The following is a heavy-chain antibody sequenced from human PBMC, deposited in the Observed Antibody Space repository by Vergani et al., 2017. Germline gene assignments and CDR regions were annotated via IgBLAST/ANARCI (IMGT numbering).Heavy chain of an antibody. J-gene: IGHJ5*02. CDR1: GGTFSSYA. Sequence: QVQLVQSGAEVKKPGSSVKVSCKASGGTFSSYAISGVRQAPGQGLEWMGGIIPIFGTANYAQKFQGRVTITADESTSTADMGLSRLRSEDTAVYYCAGEFGSYSSSWSHGGGWFDPWGQGTLVTVSS. CDR2: IIPIFGTA. D-gene: IGHD6-13*01. V-gene: IGHV1-69*01. CDR3: AGEFGSYSSSWSHGGGWFDP.